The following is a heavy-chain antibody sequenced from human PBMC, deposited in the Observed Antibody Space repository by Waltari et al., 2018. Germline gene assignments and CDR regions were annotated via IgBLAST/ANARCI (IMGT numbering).Heavy chain of an antibody. CDR2: ISSSGSTI. J-gene: IGHJ4*02. Sequence: EVQLVESGGGLVQPGGSLRLSCAASGFTFSSYDMNWVRQAPGKGLEWVSYISSSGSTIYYADSVKGRFTISRDNAKNSLYLQMNSLRAEDTAVYYCASGYYDSSGYHDYWGQGTLVTVSS. CDR1: GFTFSSYD. D-gene: IGHD3-22*01. V-gene: IGHV3-48*03. CDR3: ASGYYDSSGYHDY.